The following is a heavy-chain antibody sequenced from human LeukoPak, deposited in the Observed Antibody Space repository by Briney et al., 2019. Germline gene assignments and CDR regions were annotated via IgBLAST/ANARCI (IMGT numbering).Heavy chain of an antibody. CDR2: INHSGST. CDR1: GGSFSGYY. D-gene: IGHD2-15*01. Sequence: SETLSLTCAVYGGSFSGYYWSWIRQPPGKGLEWIGEINHSGSTNYNPSLKSRVTISVDTSKSQFSLKLSSVTAADTAVYYCARGGGPVVPFDYWGQGTLVTVSS. CDR3: ARGGGPVVPFDY. J-gene: IGHJ4*02. V-gene: IGHV4-34*01.